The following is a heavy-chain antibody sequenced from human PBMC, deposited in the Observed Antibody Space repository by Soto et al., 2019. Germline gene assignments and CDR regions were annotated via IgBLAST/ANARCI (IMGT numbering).Heavy chain of an antibody. CDR2: ISGSGGST. V-gene: IGHV3-23*01. CDR1: GFTCSSYA. CDR3: AQRSDSSGWYPNWFDP. D-gene: IGHD6-19*01. J-gene: IGHJ5*02. Sequence: EVQLLESGGGLVQPGGSLRLSCAASGFTCSSYAMSWVRQAPGKGLEWVSAISGSGGSTYYADSVKGRFTISRDNSKNTLYLQMNSLRAEDTAVYYCAQRSDSSGWYPNWFDPWGQGTLVTVSS.